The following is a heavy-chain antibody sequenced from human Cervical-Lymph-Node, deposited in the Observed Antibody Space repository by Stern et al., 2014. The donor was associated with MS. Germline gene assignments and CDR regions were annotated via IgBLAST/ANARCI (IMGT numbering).Heavy chain of an antibody. CDR1: GYSFTTYW. J-gene: IGHJ1*01. Sequence: VQLVQSGAEVKKPGESLKISCKGSGYSFTTYWIAWVRQMPGKGLEWMGIIYPGDSDTRYSPSFQGQVTISADKSISTAYLQWSTLKPSTTAIYYGARPSNSGLFLQPGAQGTLFIVSS. CDR2: IYPGDSDT. V-gene: IGHV5-51*01. D-gene: IGHD5-12*01. CDR3: ARPSNSGLFLQP.